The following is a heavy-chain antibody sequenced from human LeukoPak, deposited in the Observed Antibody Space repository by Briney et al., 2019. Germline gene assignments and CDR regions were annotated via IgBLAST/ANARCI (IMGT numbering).Heavy chain of an antibody. D-gene: IGHD6-19*01. Sequence: SETLSLTCAVYGGSFSGYYWSWIRQPPGKGLEWIGEINHSGSTNYNPSLKSRVTMSVDTSKNQFSLKLSSVTAADTAVYYCARDRGDIAVAGTNAHYYYYYYMDVWGKGTTVTVSS. CDR2: INHSGST. J-gene: IGHJ6*03. V-gene: IGHV4-34*01. CDR1: GGSFSGYY. CDR3: ARDRGDIAVAGTNAHYYYYYYMDV.